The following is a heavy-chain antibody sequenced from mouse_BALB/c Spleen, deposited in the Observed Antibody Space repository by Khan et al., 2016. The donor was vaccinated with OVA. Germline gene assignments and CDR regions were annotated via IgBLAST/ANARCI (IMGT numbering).Heavy chain of an antibody. CDR1: GYSITSAYA. V-gene: IGHV3-2*02. J-gene: IGHJ2*01. CDR3: ARSGNYFDS. D-gene: IGHD1-3*01. CDR2: ISSSGIT. Sequence: EVQLVEPGPGLVKPSQSLSLTCTVSGYSITSAYAWNWIRQFPGNKLEWMGYISSSGITSYNPSLKSRIPFTRDKSKNQFLLQLKSVTTEDIATYCCARSGNYFDSWGQGTTLTVSS.